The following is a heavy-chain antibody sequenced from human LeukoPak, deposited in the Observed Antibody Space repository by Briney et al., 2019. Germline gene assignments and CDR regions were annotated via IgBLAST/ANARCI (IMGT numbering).Heavy chain of an antibody. CDR3: ARSTVVRGAFDY. J-gene: IGHJ4*02. CDR2: INHSGST. CDR1: GGSFSGYY. D-gene: IGHD4-23*01. V-gene: IGHV4-34*01. Sequence: NTSETLSLTCAVYGGSFSGYYWSWIRQLPGKGPEWIGEINHSGSTNYNPSLKSRVTISVDTSKNQFSLKLSSVTAADTAVYYCARSTVVRGAFDYWGQGTLVTVSS.